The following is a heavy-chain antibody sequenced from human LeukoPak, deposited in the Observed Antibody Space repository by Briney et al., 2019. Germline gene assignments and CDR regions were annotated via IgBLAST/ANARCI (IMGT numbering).Heavy chain of an antibody. V-gene: IGHV1-2*02. Sequence: GASVKVSCKASGYTFTGHYIHWVRQAPGEGLEWMGGINPDSGDTNYAQTFEGRVTMTRDTPINTASLDLSKLRSDDTALYYCARESIRIVGAAKVKFFDYWGQGTLLTVSS. J-gene: IGHJ4*02. CDR1: GYTFTGHY. D-gene: IGHD1-26*01. CDR3: ARESIRIVGAAKVKFFDY. CDR2: INPDSGDT.